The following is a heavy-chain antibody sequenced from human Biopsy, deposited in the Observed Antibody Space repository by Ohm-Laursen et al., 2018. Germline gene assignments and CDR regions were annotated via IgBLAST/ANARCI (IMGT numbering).Heavy chain of an antibody. J-gene: IGHJ5*02. CDR3: ATVRGLVWFGELIA. CDR2: IIPIFQTT. V-gene: IGHV1-69*06. Sequence: GSSVKVSCKVIGGTFSASGISWVRLAPGHGLEFVGGIIPIFQTTHYAQSFQGRVTIVADKPTSTAYMELSSLRSDDTAIYYCATVRGLVWFGELIAWGQGTLVTVSS. D-gene: IGHD3-10*01. CDR1: GGTFSASG.